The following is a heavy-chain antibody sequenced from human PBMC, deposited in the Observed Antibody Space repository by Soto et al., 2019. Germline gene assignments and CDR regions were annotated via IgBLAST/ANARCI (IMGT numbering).Heavy chain of an antibody. Sequence: GGSLRLSCAASGFTFSSYTMSWVRQAPGKGLEWVSAISGSGGSTYYADSVKGRFTISRDNSKNTLYLQMNSLRAEDTAVYYCAKRRIYGIFGVVTDDYWGQGTLVTVSS. J-gene: IGHJ4*02. CDR1: GFTFSSYT. CDR2: ISGSGGST. CDR3: AKRRIYGIFGVVTDDY. V-gene: IGHV3-23*01. D-gene: IGHD3-3*01.